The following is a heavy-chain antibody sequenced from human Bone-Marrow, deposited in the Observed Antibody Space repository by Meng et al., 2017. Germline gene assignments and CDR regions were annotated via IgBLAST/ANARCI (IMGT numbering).Heavy chain of an antibody. V-gene: IGHV1-69*13. CDR3: ARRRKDYGDYVPYYYGMDV. J-gene: IGHJ6*02. CDR1: GGTFSSYA. CDR2: IIPIFGTA. D-gene: IGHD4-17*01. Sequence: SVKVSCKASGGTFSSYAISWVRQAPGQGLEWIGWIIPIFGTANDAQKFQGRVTITADESTSTAYMELSSLRSEDTAVYYCARRRKDYGDYVPYYYGMDVWGQGTTVTVSS.